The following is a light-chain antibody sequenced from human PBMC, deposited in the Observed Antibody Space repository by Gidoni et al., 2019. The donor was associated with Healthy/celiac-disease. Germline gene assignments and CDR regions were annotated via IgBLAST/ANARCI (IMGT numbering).Light chain of an antibody. CDR1: PSISSW. V-gene: IGKV1-5*03. CDR3: QEYNSYWT. Sequence: DIQMAQSPSTLSASVGNRVTITCQASPSISSWLAWYQQKPGKAPKLLIYKASRLASGVPSRFSGSGCGTEFTLTISSLQPDDCATYYCQEYNSYWTFGQGTKVEIK. J-gene: IGKJ1*01. CDR2: KAS.